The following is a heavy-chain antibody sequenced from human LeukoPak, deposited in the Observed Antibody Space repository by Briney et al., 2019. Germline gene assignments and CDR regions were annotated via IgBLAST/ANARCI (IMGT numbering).Heavy chain of an antibody. CDR3: VATALRRRKEYYGMDV. CDR2: IYYSGST. D-gene: IGHD4-17*01. V-gene: IGHV4-59*01. Sequence: SETLSLTCTVSVGSISSYYWSWIRQPPGKGLEWIGYIYYSGSTNYNPSLKSRVTISVDTSKNQFSLKLSSVTAADTAVYYCVATALRRRKEYYGMDVWGKGTTVTVSS. CDR1: VGSISSYY. J-gene: IGHJ6*04.